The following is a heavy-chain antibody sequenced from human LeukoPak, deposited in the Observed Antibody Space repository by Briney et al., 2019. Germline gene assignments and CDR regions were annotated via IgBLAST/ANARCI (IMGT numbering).Heavy chain of an antibody. CDR1: GGSISSYY. D-gene: IGHD2-2*02. Sequence: SETLSLTCTVSGGSISSYYWSWIRQPPGKGLEWIGEINHSGSTNYNPSLKSRVTISVDTSKNQFSLKLSSVTAADTAVYYCARGSRERADIVVVPAAISYNWFDPWGQGTLVTVSS. J-gene: IGHJ5*02. V-gene: IGHV4-34*01. CDR3: ARGSRERADIVVVPAAISYNWFDP. CDR2: INHSGST.